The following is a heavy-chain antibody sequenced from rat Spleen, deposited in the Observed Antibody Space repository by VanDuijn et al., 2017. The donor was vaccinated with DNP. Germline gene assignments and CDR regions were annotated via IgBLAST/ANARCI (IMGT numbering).Heavy chain of an antibody. V-gene: IGHV5S11*01. CDR3: AKAGGYSPWYFDY. CDR2: ITPGGGNT. CDR1: GFPFSNYS. D-gene: IGHD1-11*01. J-gene: IGHJ2*01. Sequence: EVQLVESGGGLGQPGRSMLLSFPASGFPFSNYSMAWAPQAPTKGLEWVAAITPGGGNTYYRDSVKGRFTISRDNAKSTLYLQMDSLRSEETATYYCAKAGGYSPWYFDYWGQGVMVTVSS.